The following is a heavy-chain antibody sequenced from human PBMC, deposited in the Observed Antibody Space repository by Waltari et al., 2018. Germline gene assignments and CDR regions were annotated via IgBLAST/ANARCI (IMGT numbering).Heavy chain of an antibody. CDR1: GGTFSSNA. J-gene: IGHJ4*02. Sequence: QVQLVQSGAEVKKPGSSVKVSCTASGGTFSSNAIRWVRQAPGQGLEWMGGIIPIFGTANYAQKFQGRVTITTDESTSTAYMELSSLRSEDTAVYYCACAKGYDTPFDYWGQGTLVTVSS. CDR2: IIPIFGTA. CDR3: ACAKGYDTPFDY. V-gene: IGHV1-69*05. D-gene: IGHD5-12*01.